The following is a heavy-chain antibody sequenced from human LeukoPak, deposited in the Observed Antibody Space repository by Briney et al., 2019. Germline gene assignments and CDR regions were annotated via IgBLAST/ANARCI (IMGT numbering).Heavy chain of an antibody. CDR2: ISSSSSYI. CDR3: ARGGGLVYSSGWYGDY. Sequence: PGGSLRLSCAASGFTFSSYAMSWVRQAPGKGLEWVSSISSSSSYIFYPDSVKGRFTISRDNAKNSLYLQMNSLRAEDTAVYYCARGGGLVYSSGWYGDYWGQGTLVTVSS. D-gene: IGHD6-19*01. CDR1: GFTFSSYA. V-gene: IGHV3-21*01. J-gene: IGHJ4*02.